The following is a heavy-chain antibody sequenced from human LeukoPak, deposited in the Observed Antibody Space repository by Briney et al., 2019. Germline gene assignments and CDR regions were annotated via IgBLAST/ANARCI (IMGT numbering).Heavy chain of an antibody. CDR3: ARRGPYYYGSGSYYKPFDY. D-gene: IGHD3-10*01. J-gene: IGHJ4*02. V-gene: IGHV4-38-2*02. Sequence: KPSETLSLTCTVSGYSLSSGYYWGWIRQPPGKGLEWIGSVDHSGGTYYNPSLRSRVSISVDTSKNQFSLKLSSVTAADTAVYYCARRGPYYYGSGSYYKPFDYWGQGTLVTVSS. CDR2: VDHSGGT. CDR1: GYSLSSGYY.